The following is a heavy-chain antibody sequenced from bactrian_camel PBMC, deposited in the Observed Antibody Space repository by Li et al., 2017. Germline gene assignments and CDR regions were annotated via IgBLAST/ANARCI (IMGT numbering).Heavy chain of an antibody. CDR2: IWSDSSKT. V-gene: IGHV3-2*01. CDR3: ATSRVGPFGY. CDR1: GFPFSLHY. Sequence: VQLVESGGGLVQPRGSLRLSCGAFGFPFSLHYMSWVRQAPGKGLEWVSSIWSDSSKTLYADSVRGRFTISRDNTKNTLYLEMNSLETEDTAVYYCATSRVGPFGYWGQGTQVTVS. J-gene: IGHJ6*01.